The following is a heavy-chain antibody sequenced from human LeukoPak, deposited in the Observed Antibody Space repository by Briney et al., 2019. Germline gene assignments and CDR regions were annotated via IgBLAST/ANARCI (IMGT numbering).Heavy chain of an antibody. CDR1: GGTFSSYA. J-gene: IGHJ4*02. CDR2: IIPIFGTA. CDR3: ASLSYGYSSAAGRNY. D-gene: IGHD5-18*01. V-gene: IGHV1-69*13. Sequence: SVKVSCKASGGTFSSYAISWVRQAPGQGLEWMGGIIPIFGTANYAQKFQGRVTITADESTSTAYMELSSLRSEDTAVYYCASLSYGYSSAAGRNYWGQGTLVTVSA.